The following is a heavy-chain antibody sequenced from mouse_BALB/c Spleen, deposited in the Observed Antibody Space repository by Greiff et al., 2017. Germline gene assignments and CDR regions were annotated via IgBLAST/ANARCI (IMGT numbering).Heavy chain of an antibody. CDR1: GYSITSDYA. D-gene: IGHD1-2*01. V-gene: IGHV3-2*02. CDR2: ISYSGST. CDR3: ARSEYGYPLFAY. J-gene: IGHJ3*01. Sequence: EVKLVESGPGLVKPSQSLSLTCTVTGYSITSDYAWNWIRQFPGNKLEWMGYISYSGSTSYNPSLKSRISITRDTSKNQFFLQLNSVTTEDTATYYCARSEYGYPLFAYWGQGTLVTVSA.